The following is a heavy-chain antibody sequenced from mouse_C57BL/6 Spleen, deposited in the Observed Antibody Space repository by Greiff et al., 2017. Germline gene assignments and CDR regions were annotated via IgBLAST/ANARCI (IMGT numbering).Heavy chain of an antibody. CDR3: ACYGSNYWYFDV. J-gene: IGHJ1*03. D-gene: IGHD1-1*01. CDR1: GYTFTSYW. Sequence: QVQLQQPGAELVKPGASVKLSCKASGYTFTSYWMHWVKQRPGQGLEWIGLILPNSGSTNYNEKFKSKATLTVDKSSSAAYMQLSSLTSEDSAVXYCACYGSNYWYFDVWGTGTTVTVSS. CDR2: ILPNSGST. V-gene: IGHV1-64*01.